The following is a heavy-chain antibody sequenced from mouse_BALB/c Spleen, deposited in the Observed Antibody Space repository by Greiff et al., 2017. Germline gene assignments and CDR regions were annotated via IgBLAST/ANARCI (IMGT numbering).Heavy chain of an antibody. Sequence: QVQLKESGPGLVAPSQSLSITCTVSGFSLTGYGVNWVRQPPGKGLEWLGMIWGDGSTDYNSALKSRLSISKDNSKSQVFLKMSSLQTDDTARYYCARDEYYYAMDYWGQGTSVTVSS. CDR1: GFSLTGYG. CDR2: IWGDGST. J-gene: IGHJ4*01. V-gene: IGHV2-6-7*01. CDR3: ARDEYYYAMDY.